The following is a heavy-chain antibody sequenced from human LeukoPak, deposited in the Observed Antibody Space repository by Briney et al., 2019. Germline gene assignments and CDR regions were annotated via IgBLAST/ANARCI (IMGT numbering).Heavy chain of an antibody. V-gene: IGHV3-23*01. CDR1: GFTFSSYW. D-gene: IGHD3-10*01. CDR2: ISVSEGTT. CDR3: VKAPSGLIKGSYDV. J-gene: IGHJ3*01. Sequence: PGGSLRLSCAASGFTFSSYWMSWVRQAPGKGLVWVSSISVSEGTTHYADSVKGRFTTSRDNSKNTLYLQMNNLGVDDTAVYYCVKAPSGLIKGSYDVWGQGTMVTVSS.